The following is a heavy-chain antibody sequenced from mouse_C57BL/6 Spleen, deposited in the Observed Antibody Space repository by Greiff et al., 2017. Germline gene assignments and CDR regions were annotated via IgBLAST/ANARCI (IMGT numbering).Heavy chain of an antibody. Sequence: EVKVEESGGGLVKPGGSLKLSCAASGFTFSSYAMSWVRQTPEKRLAWVATISDGGSYTYYPDNVKGRFTISRDNAKNNLYLQMSHLKSEDTAMYYCARVEDYGYDFDYWGQGTTLTVSS. CDR1: GFTFSSYA. D-gene: IGHD2-2*01. J-gene: IGHJ2*01. CDR3: ARVEDYGYDFDY. V-gene: IGHV5-4*03. CDR2: ISDGGSYT.